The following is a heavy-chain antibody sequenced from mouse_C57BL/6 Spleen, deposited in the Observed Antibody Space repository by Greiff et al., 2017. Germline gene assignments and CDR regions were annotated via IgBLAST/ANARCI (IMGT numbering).Heavy chain of an antibody. CDR1: GFTFTGYW. CDR2: IFPGSGST. Sequence: VQLLQSGAELMKPGASVKLSCKATGFTFTGYWIEWVKQRPGHGLEWVGEIFPGSGSTNYTEKFKGKATITADTSSNTAYMQLSSLTAEDSAIYYCARVVTRSWFAYWGQGTLVTVSA. D-gene: IGHD2-1*01. J-gene: IGHJ3*01. CDR3: ARVVTRSWFAY. V-gene: IGHV1-9*01.